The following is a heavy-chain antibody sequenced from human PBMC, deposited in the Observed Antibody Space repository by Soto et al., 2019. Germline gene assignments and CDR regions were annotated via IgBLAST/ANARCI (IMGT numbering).Heavy chain of an antibody. Sequence: ASVKVSCKASGYTFTSYYMHWVRQAPGQGLEWMGIINPSGGSTSYAQKFQGRVTMARDTSTSTVYMELSSLRSEDTAVYYCAIDRDYDFWSGYPGDNWFDPWGQGTLVTVSS. CDR2: INPSGGST. CDR1: GYTFTSYY. D-gene: IGHD3-3*01. V-gene: IGHV1-46*01. CDR3: AIDRDYDFWSGYPGDNWFDP. J-gene: IGHJ5*02.